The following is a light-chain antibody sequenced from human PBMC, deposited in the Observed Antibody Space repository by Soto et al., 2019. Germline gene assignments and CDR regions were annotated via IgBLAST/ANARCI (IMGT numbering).Light chain of an antibody. CDR3: QQYGSSPFT. Sequence: EIVLTQSPGTLSLSPGERATLSCRASQSVSSTYLAWYQQKPGQAPRLLIYGASSRATGIPDSFSRSGSGTDVTLAISRLEPEEVAVYYCQQYGSSPFTFGPGTDVDIK. J-gene: IGKJ3*01. CDR2: GAS. CDR1: QSVSSTY. V-gene: IGKV3-20*01.